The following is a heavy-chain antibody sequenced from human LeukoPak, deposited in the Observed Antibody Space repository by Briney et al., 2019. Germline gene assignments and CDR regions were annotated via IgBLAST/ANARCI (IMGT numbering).Heavy chain of an antibody. J-gene: IGHJ6*02. CDR3: ARPIDLTTATYGMDV. Sequence: KFQGRVTMTRDTSTSTVYMELSSLRSEDTAVYYCARPIDLTTATYGMDVWGQGTTATVSS. D-gene: IGHD4-17*01. V-gene: IGHV1-46*01.